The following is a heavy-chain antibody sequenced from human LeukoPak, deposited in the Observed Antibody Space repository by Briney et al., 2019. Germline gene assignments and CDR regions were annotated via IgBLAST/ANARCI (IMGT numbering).Heavy chain of an antibody. CDR2: MNPNSGNT. Sequence: ASVKVSCKASGYTFTSYDINWVRQATGQGLEWMGWMNPNSGNTGYAQKFQGRVTMTRNTSISTAYMELSSLRSEDTAVYYCATRRITMIVVGGAFDIWGQGTMVTVSS. D-gene: IGHD3-22*01. CDR1: GYTFTSYD. J-gene: IGHJ3*02. V-gene: IGHV1-8*01. CDR3: ATRRITMIVVGGAFDI.